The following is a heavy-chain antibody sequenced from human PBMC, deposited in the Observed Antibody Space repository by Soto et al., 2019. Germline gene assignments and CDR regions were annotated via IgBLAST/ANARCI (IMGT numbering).Heavy chain of an antibody. CDR3: AGAQENPNFYYGLNV. CDR1: GLTFNTSG. J-gene: IGHJ6*02. Sequence: GGSLRLSFEVSGLTFNTSGMPWVSQAPGKGLEWLAVISYDGATQYYGDTVKGRFTISRDNAKNTLYLQMNSLRVEDTATYYCAGAQENPNFYYGLNVWGQGTTVTISS. V-gene: IGHV3-30*03. CDR2: ISYDGATQ.